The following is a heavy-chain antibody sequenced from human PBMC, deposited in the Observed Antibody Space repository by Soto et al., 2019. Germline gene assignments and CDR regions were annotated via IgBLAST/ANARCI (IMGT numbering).Heavy chain of an antibody. CDR2: IYYSATT. CDR3: ARGFRGVYFDF. J-gene: IGHJ4*02. Sequence: SETLSLTCTVSGGSISSYYWSWIRQPPGKGLEWIGYIYYSATTYYNPSLKSRLTISIDTSKNQFSLKLSSVTAADTAVYFCARGFRGVYFDFWGQGTLVTVSS. CDR1: GGSISSYY. V-gene: IGHV4-59*06. D-gene: IGHD3-10*01.